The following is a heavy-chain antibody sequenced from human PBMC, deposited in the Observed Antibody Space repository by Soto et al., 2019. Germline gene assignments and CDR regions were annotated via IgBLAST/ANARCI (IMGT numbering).Heavy chain of an antibody. V-gene: IGHV3-11*06. CDR2: ISSSTGYT. CDR3: ARSSHYYDCSGPSEGCADY. CDR1: GFTFSDCY. J-gene: IGHJ4*01. Sequence: QVQLVESGGGLVKPGGSLRLSCAASGFTFSDCYMSWIRQAPGKGLEWVSYISSSTGYTSYADSVRGRFTIARDNARNSLYLQMNSLRAEDTAIYYCARSSHYYDCSGPSEGCADYWGHGTLVIVSS. D-gene: IGHD3-22*01.